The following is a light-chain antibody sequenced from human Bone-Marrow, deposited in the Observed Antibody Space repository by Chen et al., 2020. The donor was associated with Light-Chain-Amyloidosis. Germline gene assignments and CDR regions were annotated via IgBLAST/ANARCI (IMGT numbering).Light chain of an antibody. J-gene: IGKJ4*01. V-gene: IGKV3-20*01. Sequence: EIVLTQSPGTLSLSPGEGANLSCRASQTISSNYLTWYQQKFGQAPRLLIYGSSSRPTGIPDRFPGIGSGPDFTLPFTSLEPEDFAMYSCQQYGTSPLPFAEGSKLRSN. CDR2: GSS. CDR3: QQYGTSPLP. CDR1: QTISSNY.